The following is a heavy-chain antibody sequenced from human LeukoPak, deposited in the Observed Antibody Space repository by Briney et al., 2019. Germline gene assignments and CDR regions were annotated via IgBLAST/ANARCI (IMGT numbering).Heavy chain of an antibody. Sequence: GASVKVSCKASSYSFNRYGISWVRQAPGQGLEWMGWISGYNGNTNYAQKFLGRVTMTRDTSISTAYMELSRLRSDDTAVYYCAREWLLWGQGTLVTVSS. CDR3: AREWLL. V-gene: IGHV1-18*01. D-gene: IGHD2-15*01. J-gene: IGHJ4*02. CDR2: ISGYNGNT. CDR1: SYSFNRYG.